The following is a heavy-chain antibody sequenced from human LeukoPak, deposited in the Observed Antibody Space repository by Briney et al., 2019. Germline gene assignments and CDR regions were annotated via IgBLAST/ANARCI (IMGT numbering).Heavy chain of an antibody. V-gene: IGHV1-69*13. CDR3: AREGAAAGNFDY. J-gene: IGHJ4*02. D-gene: IGHD6-13*01. Sequence: SVKVSCKASGGTFSSYAISWVRQAPGQGLEWMGGIIPIFGTANYAQKFQGRVTITADESTSTAYMELSSLRSEDTAVYYCAREGAAAGNFDYWGQGTLVTVSS. CDR1: GGTFSSYA. CDR2: IIPIFGTA.